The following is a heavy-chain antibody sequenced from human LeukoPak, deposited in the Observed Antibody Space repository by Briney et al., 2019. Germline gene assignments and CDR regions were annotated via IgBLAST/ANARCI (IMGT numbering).Heavy chain of an antibody. CDR1: GDSVSSNSAA. CDR2: TYYRSMWYD. J-gene: IGHJ4*02. V-gene: IGHV6-1*01. CDR3: AKGTLVGGFDY. D-gene: IGHD2-15*01. Sequence: SQTLSLTCAISGDSVSSNSAAWPWLRQSPSRGLEWLGTTYYRSMWYDDYAVSVRGRVTINPDTSKNQFFLQLNSVTPEDTAVYYCAKGTLVGGFDYWGQGTLVIVSS.